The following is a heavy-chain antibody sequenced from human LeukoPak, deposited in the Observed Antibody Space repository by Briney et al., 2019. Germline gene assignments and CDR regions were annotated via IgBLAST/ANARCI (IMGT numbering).Heavy chain of an antibody. D-gene: IGHD4-17*01. CDR3: AKVHDYGDFIDY. V-gene: IGHV3-23*01. CDR2: ISGSGDST. Sequence: GGSLRLSCVASGFTLRSYVMNWVRQTPGKGLEWVSSISGSGDSTFYADSVKGRFSISRDNSKNTLYLQMNSLRVEDTAVYYCAKVHDYGDFIDYWGQGTLVTVSS. CDR1: GFTLRSYV. J-gene: IGHJ4*02.